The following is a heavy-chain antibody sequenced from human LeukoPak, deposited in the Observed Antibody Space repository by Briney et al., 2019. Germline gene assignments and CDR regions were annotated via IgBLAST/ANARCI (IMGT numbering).Heavy chain of an antibody. CDR3: AKVGYSSAWDYFDY. Sequence: PPGGSLRLSCAASGFTFSSYAMSWVRQASGKGLEWVSAISGSGGSTYYADSVKGRFTISRDNSKNTLYLQMNSLRAEDTAVYCCAKVGYSSAWDYFDYWGQGTLVTVSS. CDR2: ISGSGGST. V-gene: IGHV3-23*01. CDR1: GFTFSSYA. D-gene: IGHD6-19*01. J-gene: IGHJ4*02.